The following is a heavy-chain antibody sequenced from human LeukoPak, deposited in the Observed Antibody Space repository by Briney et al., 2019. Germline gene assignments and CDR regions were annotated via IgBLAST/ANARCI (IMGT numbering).Heavy chain of an antibody. CDR1: GYTFTSYG. Sequence: ASVKVSCKASGYTFTSYGISWVRQAPGQGLEWMGWMNPNSGNTGYAQKFQGRVTMTRNTSISTAYMELSSLRSEDTAVYYCARRRPIRGGFWFDPWGQGTLVTVSS. CDR3: ARRRPIRGGFWFDP. V-gene: IGHV1-8*02. J-gene: IGHJ5*02. D-gene: IGHD3-10*01. CDR2: MNPNSGNT.